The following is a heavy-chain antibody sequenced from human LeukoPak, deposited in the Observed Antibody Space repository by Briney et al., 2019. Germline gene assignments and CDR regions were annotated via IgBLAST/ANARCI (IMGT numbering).Heavy chain of an antibody. CDR2: ISYDGSNK. J-gene: IGHJ4*02. D-gene: IGHD1-26*01. CDR1: GFTFSSYA. V-gene: IGHV3-30-3*01. CDR3: ASGGTLLQSVDY. Sequence: GGSLRLSCAASGFTFSSYAMHWVRQAPGKGLEWVAVISYDGSNKYYADSVKGRFTISRDNSKNTLYLQMDRLRVEDTAVYYCASGGTLLQSVDYWGQGTLVTVSS.